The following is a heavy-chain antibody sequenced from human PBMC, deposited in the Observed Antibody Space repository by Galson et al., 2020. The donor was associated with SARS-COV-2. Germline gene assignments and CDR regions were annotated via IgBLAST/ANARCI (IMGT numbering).Heavy chain of an antibody. D-gene: IGHD2-15*01. CDR1: GGSISSGGYY. V-gene: IGHV4-31*03. CDR2: IYYSGST. CDR3: ARVKMGYCSGGSCYSSWYFDL. J-gene: IGHJ2*01. Sequence: SQTLSLTCTVSGGSISSGGYYWSWIRQHPGKGLEWIGYIYYSGSTYYNLSLKSRVTISVDTSKNQFSLKLSSVTAADTAVYYCARVKMGYCSGGSCYSSWYFDLWGRGTLVTVSS.